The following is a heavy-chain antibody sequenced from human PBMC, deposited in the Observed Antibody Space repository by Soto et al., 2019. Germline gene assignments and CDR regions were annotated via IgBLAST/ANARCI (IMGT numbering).Heavy chain of an antibody. CDR2: IYYSGST. J-gene: IGHJ4*02. Sequence: QLQLQESGPGLVKPSETLSLTCTVSGGSISSSSYYWGWIRQPPGKGLEWIGSIYYSGSTYYNPSLKSRVTISVDTSKNQFSLKLSSVTAADTAVYYCARRGNGDLYDYWGQGTLVTVSS. V-gene: IGHV4-39*01. CDR1: GGSISSSSYY. CDR3: ARRGNGDLYDY. D-gene: IGHD4-17*01.